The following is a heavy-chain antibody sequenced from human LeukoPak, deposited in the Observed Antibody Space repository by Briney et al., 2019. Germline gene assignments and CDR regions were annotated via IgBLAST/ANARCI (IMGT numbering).Heavy chain of an antibody. D-gene: IGHD2-15*01. J-gene: IGHJ4*02. CDR3: TRAIGGGRDPDFDY. CDR2: ISSGSSYI. V-gene: IGHV3-21*03. CDR1: GFTFSSYS. Sequence: GGSLRLSCAASGFTFSSYSMNWVRQAPGKGLEWVSSISSGSSYIYYADSVKGRFTISRDNAKNSLYLQMNSLKSEDTAVFYCTRAIGGGRDPDFDYWGQGTLVTVSS.